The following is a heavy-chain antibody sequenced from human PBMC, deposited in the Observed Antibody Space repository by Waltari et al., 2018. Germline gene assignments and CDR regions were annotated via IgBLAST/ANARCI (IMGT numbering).Heavy chain of an antibody. CDR2: IIPIFGTA. CDR3: AREVTTRPSYYYGMDV. V-gene: IGHV7-4-1*02. D-gene: IGHD4-17*01. J-gene: IGHJ6*02. CDR1: GGTFSSYA. Sequence: QVQLVQSGAEVKKPGSSVKVSCKASGGTFSSYAISWVRQAPGQGLEWMGGIIPIFGTANYAQKFQGFTGRFVFSLDTSVSTAYLQISSLKAEDTAVYYCAREVTTRPSYYYGMDVWGQGTTVTVSS.